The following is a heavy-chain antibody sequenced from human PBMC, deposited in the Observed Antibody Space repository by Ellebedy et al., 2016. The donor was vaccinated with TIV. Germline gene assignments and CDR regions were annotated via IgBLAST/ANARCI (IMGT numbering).Heavy chain of an antibody. CDR3: ARRVAGHDY. Sequence: SQTLSLTCXVYGGSFSGYYWSWIRQPPGKGLEWIGEINHSGSTNYNPSLKSRVTISVDTSKNQFSLKLSSVTAADTAVYYCARRVAGHDYWGQGTLVTVSS. J-gene: IGHJ4*02. CDR2: INHSGST. V-gene: IGHV4-34*01. D-gene: IGHD6-19*01. CDR1: GGSFSGYY.